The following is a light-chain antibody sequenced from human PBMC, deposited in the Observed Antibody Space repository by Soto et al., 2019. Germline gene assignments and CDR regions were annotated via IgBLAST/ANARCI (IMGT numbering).Light chain of an antibody. J-gene: IGLJ2*01. CDR3: LLYYSDSLLV. CDR1: TGAVTSGHY. CDR2: DTT. V-gene: IGLV7-46*01. Sequence: QAVVTQEPSLTVSPGGTVTLTCGSSTGAVTSGHYPHWFQQKPGQAPGTLIYDTTNKHSWTPARFSGSLLGGQAALTLSGAQPEDEAEYYCLLYYSDSLLVFGGGTKVTVL.